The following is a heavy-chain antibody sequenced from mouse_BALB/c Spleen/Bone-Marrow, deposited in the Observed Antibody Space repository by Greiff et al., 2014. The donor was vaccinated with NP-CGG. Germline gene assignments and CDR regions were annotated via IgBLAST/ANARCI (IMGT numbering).Heavy chain of an antibody. Sequence: MQLKESGGGLVQPGGSLRLSCATSGFTFTDYYMTWVRQPPGKALEWLGFIRNKANGYTTEYCASVKGRFTISRDNSQSILYLQMNTLRAEDSATYYCARDTLMYFDVWGAGTTVTVSS. CDR2: IRNKANGYTT. J-gene: IGHJ1*01. V-gene: IGHV7-3*02. CDR1: GFTFTDYY. CDR3: ARDTLMYFDV.